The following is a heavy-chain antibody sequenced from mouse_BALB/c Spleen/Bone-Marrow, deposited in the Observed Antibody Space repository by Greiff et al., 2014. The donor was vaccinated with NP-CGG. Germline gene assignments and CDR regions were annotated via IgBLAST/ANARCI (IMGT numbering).Heavy chain of an antibody. Sequence: VQVVESGAELVKPGASVKLSCKASGYTFTEYIIHWVKQRSGQGLEWIGWFYPGSGSIKYNVKFKDKATLTADKSSSTVYMELSRLTSEDSAVYFCARHEDRLRAWFAYWGQGTLVTVSA. CDR1: GYTFTEYI. CDR2: FYPGSGSI. J-gene: IGHJ3*01. CDR3: ARHEDRLRAWFAY. V-gene: IGHV1-62-2*01. D-gene: IGHD3-2*02.